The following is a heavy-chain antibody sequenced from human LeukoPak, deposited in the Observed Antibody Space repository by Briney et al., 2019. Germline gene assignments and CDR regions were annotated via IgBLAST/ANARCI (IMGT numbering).Heavy chain of an antibody. CDR2: ISSSGSTI. CDR3: ARGAYGSGIIDY. J-gene: IGHJ4*02. D-gene: IGHD3-10*01. CDR1: GFTVSSNY. Sequence: PGGSLRLSCAASGFTVSSNYMSWVRQAPGKGLEWVSYISSSGSTIYYADSVKGRFTISRDNAKNSLYVQMNSLRVEDTAVYYCARGAYGSGIIDYWGQGTLVTVSS. V-gene: IGHV3-11*01.